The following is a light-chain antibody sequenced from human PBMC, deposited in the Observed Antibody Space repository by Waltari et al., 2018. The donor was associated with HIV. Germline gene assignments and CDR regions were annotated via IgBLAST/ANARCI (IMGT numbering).Light chain of an antibody. CDR3: SSYTSDSTWV. Sequence: QSALTQPPSVSGSPGQTVTISCSGTSRDVGRYNRLSWYKQPPGTDPKGIIYEVMNRPSGVPDRFSGSKSGNTASLIISGLQAEDEADFYCSSYTSDSTWVFGGGTKLTVL. V-gene: IGLV2-18*02. CDR2: EVM. CDR1: SRDVGRYNR. J-gene: IGLJ2*01.